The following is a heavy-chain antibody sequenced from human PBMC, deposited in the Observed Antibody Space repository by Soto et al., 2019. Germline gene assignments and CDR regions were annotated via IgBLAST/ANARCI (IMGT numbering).Heavy chain of an antibody. CDR2: INSDGSST. CDR1: GFTFSSYW. D-gene: IGHD3-22*01. CDR3: ARALTYYYDSSGYYLDY. J-gene: IGHJ4*02. V-gene: IGHV3-74*01. Sequence: EVQLVESGGGLVQPGGSLRLSCAASGFTFSSYWMHWVRQAPGKGLVWVSRINSDGSSTSYADSVKGRFTISRDNAKNTLYMQMNSLRAEDTAVYYCARALTYYYDSSGYYLDYWGQGTLVTVSS.